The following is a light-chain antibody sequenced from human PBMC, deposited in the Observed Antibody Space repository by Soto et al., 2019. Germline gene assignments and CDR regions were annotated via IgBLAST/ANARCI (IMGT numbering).Light chain of an antibody. CDR3: SSYTSGSTYV. Sequence: QSVLTQPASVSGSPGQSITISCTGTSSDVGGYNYVSWYQCHPDKAPKLMIYDVSNRPSGVSTRFSGSKSDKTASLTISGLQAEDEAEYFCSSYTSGSTYVFGTGTKVTVL. CDR1: SSDVGGYNY. CDR2: DVS. J-gene: IGLJ1*01. V-gene: IGLV2-14*01.